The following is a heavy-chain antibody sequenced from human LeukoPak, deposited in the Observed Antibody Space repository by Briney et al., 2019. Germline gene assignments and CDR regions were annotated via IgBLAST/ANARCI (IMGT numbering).Heavy chain of an antibody. CDR2: IYYSGST. Sequence: PSETLSLTCAVYGGSFSGYYWSWIRQPPGKGLEWIGNIYYSGSTNYNPSLKSRVTISVDTSKNQFSLKLSSVTAADTAVYYCARSIAAAADAFDIWGQGTMVTVSS. CDR3: ARSIAAAADAFDI. D-gene: IGHD6-13*01. CDR1: GGSFSGYY. V-gene: IGHV4-59*01. J-gene: IGHJ3*02.